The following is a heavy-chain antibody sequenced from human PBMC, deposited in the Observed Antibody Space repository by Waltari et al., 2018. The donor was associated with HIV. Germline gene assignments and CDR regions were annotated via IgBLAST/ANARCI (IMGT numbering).Heavy chain of an antibody. CDR2: MNPNSGDT. CDR3: VRAPSKLLWFGDRGEFDP. D-gene: IGHD3-10*01. J-gene: IGHJ5*02. Sequence: QVQLVQSGAEAKKPGVSVKVSCKASGYTFSNSAINWVRQATGQGLEWMGWMNPNSGDTGDGEIFQGRVTMTRNTSINTAYMTLSSLRSDDTAVYYCVRAPSKLLWFGDRGEFDPWGQGTLVTVSA. CDR1: GYTFSNSA. V-gene: IGHV1-8*01.